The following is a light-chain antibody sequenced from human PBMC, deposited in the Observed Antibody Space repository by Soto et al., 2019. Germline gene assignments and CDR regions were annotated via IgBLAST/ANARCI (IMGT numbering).Light chain of an antibody. J-gene: IGKJ1*01. CDR3: LQFDNLSWT. Sequence: DIVLTQSPGTLSLSPGERATLSCRASQSVSSSYLAWYQQKRGQAPRLLIYGVSSRANGIPDRFSGSGSGTDFTLTISRLEPEDFAMYYCLQFDNLSWTFGQGTKVDIK. CDR1: QSVSSSY. CDR2: GVS. V-gene: IGKV3-20*01.